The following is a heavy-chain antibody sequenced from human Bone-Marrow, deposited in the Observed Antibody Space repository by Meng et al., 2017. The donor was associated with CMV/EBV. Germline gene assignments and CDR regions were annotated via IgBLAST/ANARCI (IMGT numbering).Heavy chain of an antibody. Sequence: ASVKVSCKASGYTFTNYGISWVRQAPGQGLEWMGWISTYNGNTTYAQRLQDRVTMTRNTSISTAYMELSSLRSEDTAVYYCARVLKGYCSSTSCYTLGYWGQGTLVTVSS. J-gene: IGHJ4*02. CDR1: GYTFTNYG. D-gene: IGHD2-2*02. V-gene: IGHV1-18*01. CDR2: ISTYNGNT. CDR3: ARVLKGYCSSTSCYTLGY.